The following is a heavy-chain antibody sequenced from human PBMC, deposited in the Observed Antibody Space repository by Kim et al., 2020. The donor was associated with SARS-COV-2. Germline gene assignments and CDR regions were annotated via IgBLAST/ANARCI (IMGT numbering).Heavy chain of an antibody. CDR1: GYTFTSYG. D-gene: IGHD2-8*01. J-gene: IGHJ6*02. CDR3: ASNEPEGSYYYYYGMDV. V-gene: IGHV1-18*01. Sequence: ASVKVSCKASGYTFTSYGISWVRQAPGQGLEWMGWISAYNGNTNYPQKPQGRGTMTTDTPTSTAYMDLRSLRSDDTAVYYCASNEPEGSYYYYYGMDVWGQGTTVTVSS. CDR2: ISAYNGNT.